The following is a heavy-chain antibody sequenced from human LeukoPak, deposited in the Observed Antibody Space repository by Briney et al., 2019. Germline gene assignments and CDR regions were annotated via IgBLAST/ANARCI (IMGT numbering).Heavy chain of an antibody. J-gene: IGHJ4*02. CDR1: GGSFSGYY. D-gene: IGHD5-24*01. CDR2: INHSGST. V-gene: IGHV4-34*01. Sequence: SETLSLTCAVSGGSFSGYYWRWVRQPPGKGLEWIGEINHSGSTNYNPSLKSRVTISVDTSKNQFSLKLSSVTAADTAVYYCARVGVEMATIGDYYFDYWGQGTLVTVSS. CDR3: ARVGVEMATIGDYYFDY.